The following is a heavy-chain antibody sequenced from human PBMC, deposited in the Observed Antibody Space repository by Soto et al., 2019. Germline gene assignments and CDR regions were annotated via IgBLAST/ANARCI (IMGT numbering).Heavy chain of an antibody. J-gene: IGHJ4*02. D-gene: IGHD3-10*01. CDR1: GFTFSSYW. Sequence: EVQLVESGGGLVQPGGSLRLSCAASGFTFSSYWMSWVRQAPGKGLEWVANIKQDGSEKYYVDSVKGRFTISRDNAKNSLYLQMNGLRVEDTAFYYCARWGGEYFMLYYFDYWGQGTLVTVSS. V-gene: IGHV3-7*01. CDR2: IKQDGSEK. CDR3: ARWGGEYFMLYYFDY.